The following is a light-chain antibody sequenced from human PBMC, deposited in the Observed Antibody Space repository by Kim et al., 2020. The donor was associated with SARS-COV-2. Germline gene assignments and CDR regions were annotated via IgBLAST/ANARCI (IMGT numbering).Light chain of an antibody. CDR2: AAS. CDR1: QGISNY. Sequence: ASVGDGVTIPSRASQGISNYLAWNQQKPGKIPRLLIYAASTLQSGVPSRFSGSGSGTDFTLTISSLQPEDVASYYCQKYNSAPALTFGGGTRVEI. CDR3: QKYNSAPALT. J-gene: IGKJ4*01. V-gene: IGKV1-27*01.